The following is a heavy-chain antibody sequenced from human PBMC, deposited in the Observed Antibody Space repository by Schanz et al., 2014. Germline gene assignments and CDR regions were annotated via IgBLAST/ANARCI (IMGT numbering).Heavy chain of an antibody. CDR2: ISWNSGTI. V-gene: IGHV3-9*01. CDR3: VRVAFADPRLYRGMDRDIDY. J-gene: IGHJ4*02. Sequence: EVQLVESGGGLVQPGGSLRLSCAASGFTYDKYAMHWVRQAPGKGLEWVSGISWNSGTIGYADSVKGRFTISRANAKNSLYLQMNRLRAEDTAVYYCVRVAFADPRLYRGMDRDIDYWGQGTLVTVSS. CDR1: GFTYDKYA. D-gene: IGHD5-18*01.